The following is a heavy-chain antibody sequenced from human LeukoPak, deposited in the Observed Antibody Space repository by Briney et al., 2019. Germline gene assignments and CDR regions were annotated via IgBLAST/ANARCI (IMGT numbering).Heavy chain of an antibody. Sequence: GSLRLSCSASGFPFSSYAMHWVRQAPGKGLEYVSAISSIGGSTYYADSVKGRFTIPRDNSKNTLYLQMSSLRAEDTAVYYCVKDPLSGSYRFDYWGQGTLVTVSS. D-gene: IGHD1-26*01. CDR3: VKDPLSGSYRFDY. J-gene: IGHJ4*02. V-gene: IGHV3-64D*09. CDR1: GFPFSSYA. CDR2: ISSIGGST.